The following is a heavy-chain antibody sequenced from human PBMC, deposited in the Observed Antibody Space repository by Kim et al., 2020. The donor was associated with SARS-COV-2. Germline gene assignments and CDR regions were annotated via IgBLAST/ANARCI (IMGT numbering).Heavy chain of an antibody. D-gene: IGHD3-22*01. V-gene: IGHV3-30-3*01. CDR2: ISYDGSNN. CDR1: GFTFSSYA. J-gene: IGHJ3*02. CDR3: ARARSGYYIDAFAI. Sequence: GGSLRLSCAASGFTFSSYAMHWVRQAPGKGLEWVAVISYDGSNNYYADSVKGRFTIPRDNSKNTLYQQMTSQRAVDTPVYYCARARSGYYIDAFAIWGQGTMFTVSS.